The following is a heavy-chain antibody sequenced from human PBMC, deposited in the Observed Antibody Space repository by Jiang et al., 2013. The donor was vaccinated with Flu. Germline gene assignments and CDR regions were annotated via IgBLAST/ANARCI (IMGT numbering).Heavy chain of an antibody. CDR2: INPKTDSR. J-gene: IGHJ4*02. D-gene: IGHD3-16*01. Sequence: VQLVESGAEVKKPGASVKVSCKASGYPFIDYYMHWLRQAPGQGPEWMGWINPKTDSRNYAQKFQGRVTVTRDTSINTHYLELSGLTSDDTAVYYCARDGLGWGQYDYWGQGTLVTVS. CDR3: ARDGLGWGQYDY. CDR1: GYPFIDYY. V-gene: IGHV1-2*02.